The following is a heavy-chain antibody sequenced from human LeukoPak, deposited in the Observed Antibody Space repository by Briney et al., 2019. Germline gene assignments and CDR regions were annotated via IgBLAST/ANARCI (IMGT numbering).Heavy chain of an antibody. Sequence: SETLSLTCTVSGGSISGSSYYWGWIRQPPGKGLEWIGYIYYSGSTNYNPSLKSRVTISVDTSKNQFSLKLSSVTAADTAVYYCARESERGLERRWGQGTLVTVSS. J-gene: IGHJ4*02. V-gene: IGHV4-61*01. D-gene: IGHD1-1*01. CDR1: GGSISGSSYY. CDR3: ARESERGLERR. CDR2: IYYSGST.